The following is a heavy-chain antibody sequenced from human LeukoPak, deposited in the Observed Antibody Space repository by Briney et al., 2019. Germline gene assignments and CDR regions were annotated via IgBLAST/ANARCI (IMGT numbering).Heavy chain of an antibody. CDR2: IKQDGSEK. Sequence: GRSLRLSCAASGFTLSQYWMSWVRQAPGKGLEWVANIKQDGSEKYFVDSVKGRFTIPRDNAKNSLYLQMNSLRAEDTAMYYCARESFAARWDWGQGTLVTVSS. J-gene: IGHJ4*02. CDR1: GFTLSQYW. CDR3: ARESFAARWD. V-gene: IGHV3-7*01. D-gene: IGHD6-6*01.